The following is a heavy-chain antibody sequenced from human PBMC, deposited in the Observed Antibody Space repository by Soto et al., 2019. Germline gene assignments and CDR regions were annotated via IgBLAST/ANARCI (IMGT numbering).Heavy chain of an antibody. CDR1: GYIFVNYG. CDR2: ISPYTGNT. V-gene: IGHV1-18*01. J-gene: IGHJ6*02. CDR3: AMVDNYVTPTPQDV. D-gene: IGHD3-16*01. Sequence: QVQLVQSGDEMKKPGASVRVSCKASGYIFVNYGIAWVRQAPGQGLEWMGWISPYTGNTHSASKVQGRLTMTTDTPTSTAYMDLGSLTSDHTAVYYCAMVDNYVTPTPQDVWGQGTTVTVSS.